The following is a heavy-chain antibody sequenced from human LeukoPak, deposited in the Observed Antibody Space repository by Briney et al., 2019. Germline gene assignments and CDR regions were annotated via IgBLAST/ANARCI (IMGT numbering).Heavy chain of an antibody. CDR2: IKQDGSEK. CDR3: ARDAEQQLMLPYYYYSYYMDV. Sequence: PGGSLRLSCAASEFTFSGYSMNWVRQAPGKGLEWVANIKQDGSEKYYVDSVKGRFTISRDNAKNSLYLQMNSLRAEDTAVYYCARDAEQQLMLPYYYYSYYMDVWGKRTTVTVSS. D-gene: IGHD6-13*01. CDR1: EFTFSGYS. J-gene: IGHJ6*03. V-gene: IGHV3-7*01.